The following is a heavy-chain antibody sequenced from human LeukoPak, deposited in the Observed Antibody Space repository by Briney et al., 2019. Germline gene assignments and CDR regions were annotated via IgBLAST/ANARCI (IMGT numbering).Heavy chain of an antibody. CDR1: GFTFSSYA. CDR2: ITTSDGNT. V-gene: IGHV3-23*01. D-gene: IGHD7-27*01. CDR3: AKDGGLWVSAHWGDS. Sequence: GGSLRLSCAASGFTFSSYAMSWVRQAPGKGLEWVSTITTSDGNTYYADSAKGRFTVSRDNSKNTLFLQMNSLRAEDTAVYYCAKDGGLWVSAHWGDSWGRGTLVTVSS. J-gene: IGHJ4*02.